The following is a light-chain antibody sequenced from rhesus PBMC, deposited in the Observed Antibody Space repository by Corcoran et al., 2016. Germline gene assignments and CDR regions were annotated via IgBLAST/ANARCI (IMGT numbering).Light chain of an antibody. V-gene: IGKV1-22*01. CDR1: QTISSW. CDR3: QQSTGPPPT. J-gene: IGKJ1*01. CDR2: KAC. Sequence: DIRMTQSPSSLSASVGDTVTISCRASQTISSWLAWYQQKPGKAPNLLIYKACTLQTGVPSRLRGVGVGTDFTLTISSLPSEDFATYYCQQSTGPPPTFGRGTKVEI.